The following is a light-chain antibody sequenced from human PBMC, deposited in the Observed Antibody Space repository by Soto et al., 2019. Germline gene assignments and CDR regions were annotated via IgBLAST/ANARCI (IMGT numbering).Light chain of an antibody. CDR1: QGISSF. J-gene: IGKJ3*01. CDR3: QQLNSFPIP. CDR2: GAS. V-gene: IGKV1-9*01. Sequence: IQLTQSPSSLSASVGDRVTITCRASQGISSFLAWYQQKPGKAPKLLIYGASTLQSGVPSRFSGSRSGTDFTLTFGSLQPEDFATYYCQQLNSFPIPFGPGTKVDIK.